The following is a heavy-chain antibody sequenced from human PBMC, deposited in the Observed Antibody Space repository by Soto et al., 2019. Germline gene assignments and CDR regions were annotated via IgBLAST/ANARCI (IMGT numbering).Heavy chain of an antibody. J-gene: IGHJ4*02. CDR1: GGSISSGGYS. CDR2: IYHSGST. Sequence: QLQLQESGSGLVKPSQTLSLTCAVSGGSISSGGYSWSWIRQPPGKGLEWIGYIYHSGSTYYNPCLKXRXPXSXXRAKDQFSLKLSSVTAADTAVYYCAGGRIGTSRDYWGQGTLVTVSS. D-gene: IGHD2-2*01. CDR3: AGGRIGTSRDY. V-gene: IGHV4-30-2*01.